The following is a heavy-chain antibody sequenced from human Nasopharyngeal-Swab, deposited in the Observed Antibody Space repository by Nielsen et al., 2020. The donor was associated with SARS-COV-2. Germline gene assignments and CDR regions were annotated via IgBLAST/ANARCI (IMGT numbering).Heavy chain of an antibody. CDR3: ARGGAGYYYMDV. CDR1: GGSISSGDYY. CDR2: IYYSGST. V-gene: IGHV4-30-4*01. J-gene: IGHJ6*03. Sequence: SETLSLTCTVSGGSISSGDYYWSWIRQPPGKGLEWIGYIYYSGSTYYNPSLKSRVTISVDTSKNQFSLKLSSVTAADTAVYYCARGGAGYYYMDVWGKGTTVTVSS. D-gene: IGHD3-16*01.